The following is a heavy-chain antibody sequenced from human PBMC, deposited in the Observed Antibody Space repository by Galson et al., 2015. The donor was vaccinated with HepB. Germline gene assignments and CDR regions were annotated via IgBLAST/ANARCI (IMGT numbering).Heavy chain of an antibody. J-gene: IGHJ4*02. D-gene: IGHD5/OR15-5a*01. V-gene: IGHV1-69*01. Sequence: SCKASGGTFSSYAITWVRQAPGQGLEWMGGITPISGAANCAQKFQGRVTFIADESTSTAYMELSSLRSEDTAVYYCARGTIYGYDYWDQGTLVSVSS. CDR2: ITPISGAA. CDR1: GGTFSSYA. CDR3: ARGTIYGYDY.